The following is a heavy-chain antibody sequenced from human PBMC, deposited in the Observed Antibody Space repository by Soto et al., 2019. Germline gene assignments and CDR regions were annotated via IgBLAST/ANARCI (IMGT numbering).Heavy chain of an antibody. D-gene: IGHD1-7*01. V-gene: IGHV3-30-3*01. J-gene: IGHJ4*01. Sequence: GGNLRLLCAAPGFSFSSYAMPWVGQAPGKRLEWVAVISYDGSDKYYADSVKGRFTISRDTSKKTLYLQMNSLRAEDTAVYFCAIDLAYNWNSQVRSGFLGFCYYWVRGT. CDR3: AIDLAYNWNSQVRSGFLGFCYY. CDR1: GFSFSSYA. CDR2: ISYDGSDK.